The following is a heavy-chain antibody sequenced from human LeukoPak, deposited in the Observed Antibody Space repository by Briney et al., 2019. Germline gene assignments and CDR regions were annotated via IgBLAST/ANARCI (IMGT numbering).Heavy chain of an antibody. V-gene: IGHV3-23*01. D-gene: IGHD3-22*01. CDR2: ISISGGST. Sequence: PGGSLRLSCATSGFTFSSYSMNWVRQAPGTGLEWVSGISISGGSTSYADSVKGRFTISRDNPRNTLYMETNSLRAEDTALYYCAIMHPYYDGRGWVQWGQGTLVTVSS. CDR1: GFTFSSYS. J-gene: IGHJ4*02. CDR3: AIMHPYYDGRGWVQ.